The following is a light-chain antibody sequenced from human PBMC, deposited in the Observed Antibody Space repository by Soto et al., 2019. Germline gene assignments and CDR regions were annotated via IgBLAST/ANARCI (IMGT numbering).Light chain of an antibody. CDR3: SSYISSSTLNV. CDR2: DVS. J-gene: IGLJ1*01. CDR1: GSDVGGYNY. Sequence: QSVLTQPASVSGSPGQSITISCTGTGSDVGGYNYVSWYQQHPGKAPKLMIYDVSKRPSGVSNRFSGSKSGNTASLTISGLQAEDEADYYCSSYISSSTLNVFGTGTKVTVL. V-gene: IGLV2-14*01.